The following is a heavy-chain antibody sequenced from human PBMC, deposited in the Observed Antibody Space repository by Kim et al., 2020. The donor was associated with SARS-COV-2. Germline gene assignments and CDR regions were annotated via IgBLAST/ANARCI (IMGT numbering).Heavy chain of an antibody. CDR3: ARPLVPAAIFQH. V-gene: IGHV4-39*01. Sequence: YYNPSLKSRVTISVDTSKNQFSLKLSSVTAADTAVYYCARPLVPAAIFQHWGQGTLVTVSS. J-gene: IGHJ1*01. D-gene: IGHD2-2*01.